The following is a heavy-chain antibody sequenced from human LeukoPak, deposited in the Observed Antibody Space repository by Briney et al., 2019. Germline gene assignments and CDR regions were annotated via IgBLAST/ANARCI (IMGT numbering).Heavy chain of an antibody. V-gene: IGHV3-53*01. CDR3: ASPGYCSGSVCYSGYFQH. CDR1: GFTVSSNY. J-gene: IGHJ1*01. CDR2: VYYDGST. Sequence: GGSLRLSCAASGFTVSSNYMSWARQAPGKGLEWVSVVYYDGSTYYAESVKGRFTISRDSSNNTLYLQMNYLRADDTAVYYCASPGYCSGSVCYSGYFQHWGQGTLVTVSS. D-gene: IGHD2-15*01.